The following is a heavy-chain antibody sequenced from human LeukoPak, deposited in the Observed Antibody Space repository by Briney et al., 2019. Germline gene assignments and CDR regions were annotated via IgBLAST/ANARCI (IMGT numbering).Heavy chain of an antibody. V-gene: IGHV4-59*08. CDR3: ARRGNYDSSSFDD. CDR2: IYHTGST. J-gene: IGHJ4*02. CDR1: GGSISSYY. Sequence: SETLSLTCTVSGGSISSYYWSWIRQPPGKGLEWIGRIYHTGSTYYNPSLKSRVTISVDTSKNQFSLKLSSVAAADTAVYYCARRGNYDSSSFDDWGQGTLVTVSS. D-gene: IGHD3-22*01.